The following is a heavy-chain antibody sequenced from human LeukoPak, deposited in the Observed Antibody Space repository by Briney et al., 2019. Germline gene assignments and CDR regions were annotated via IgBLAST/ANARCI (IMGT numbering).Heavy chain of an antibody. CDR3: ARLPPDTAMVKYYYYGMDV. D-gene: IGHD5-18*01. V-gene: IGHV3-66*04. J-gene: IGHJ6*02. CDR2: IYSGGST. Sequence: GGSLRLSCAASGFTVSSNYMSWVRQAPGKGLEWVSVIYSGGSTYYADSVKGRFTISRDNSKNTLYLQMNSLRAEDTAVYYCARLPPDTAMVKYYYYGMDVWGQGTTVTVSS. CDR1: GFTVSSNY.